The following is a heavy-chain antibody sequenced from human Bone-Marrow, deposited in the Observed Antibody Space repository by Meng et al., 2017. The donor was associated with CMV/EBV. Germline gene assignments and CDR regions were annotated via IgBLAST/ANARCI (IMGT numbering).Heavy chain of an antibody. Sequence: QVQLVQSGAEVKKPXASVKVSXXAXXYTFTGYYMHWVRQAPGQGLEWMGWINPNSGGTNYAQKFQGRVTMTRDTSISTAYMELSRLRSDDTAVYYCARDQTIFGVVITNYFDYWGQGTLVTVSS. CDR3: ARDQTIFGVVITNYFDY. J-gene: IGHJ4*02. D-gene: IGHD3-3*01. V-gene: IGHV1-2*02. CDR1: XYTFTGYY. CDR2: INPNSGGT.